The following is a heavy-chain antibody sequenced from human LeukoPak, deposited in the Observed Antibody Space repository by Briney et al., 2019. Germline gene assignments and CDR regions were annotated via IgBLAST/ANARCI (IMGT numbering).Heavy chain of an antibody. J-gene: IGHJ4*02. CDR2: IYSGGGT. CDR3: AARSSGNPYF. CDR1: GFTVTNNY. V-gene: IGHV3-53*01. Sequence: GGSLRLSCAVSGFTVTNNYMSWVRQAPGKGLEWVSVIYSGGGTFYSDSAKGRFTISRDNAENSLYLQMNSLRVEDTAVYYCAARSSGNPYFWGQGTLVTVSS. D-gene: IGHD1-26*01.